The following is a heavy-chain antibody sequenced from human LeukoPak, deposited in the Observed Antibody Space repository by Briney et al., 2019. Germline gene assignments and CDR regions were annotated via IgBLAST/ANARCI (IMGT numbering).Heavy chain of an antibody. J-gene: IGHJ5*02. CDR2: INHSGST. CDR3: ARAELIVVVPAASTWFDP. CDR1: GGSFSGYY. Sequence: SETLSLTCAVYGGSFSGYYWSWLRQPPGKGLEWIGEINHSGSTNYNPSLKSRVTISVDTSKNQFSLKLSSVTAADTAVYYCARAELIVVVPAASTWFDPWGQGTLVTVSS. V-gene: IGHV4-34*01. D-gene: IGHD2-2*01.